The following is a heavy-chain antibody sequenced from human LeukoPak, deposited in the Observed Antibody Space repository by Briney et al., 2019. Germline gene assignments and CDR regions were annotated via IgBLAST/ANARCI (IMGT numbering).Heavy chain of an antibody. CDR1: GFTFSSYA. V-gene: IGHV3-23*01. CDR2: ISSSGFST. Sequence: PGGSLRLSCAASGFTFSSYAMSWVRQAPGKGLEWVSVISSSGFSTYYVVSVKGRFTISRDNSKNTLYLEINSLRAEDTAIYYCAKDQQQLAFDYWGQGTLVTVSS. J-gene: IGHJ4*02. D-gene: IGHD6-13*01. CDR3: AKDQQQLAFDY.